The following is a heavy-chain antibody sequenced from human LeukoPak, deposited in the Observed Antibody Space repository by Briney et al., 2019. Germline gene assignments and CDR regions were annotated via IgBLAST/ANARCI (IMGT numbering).Heavy chain of an antibody. CDR2: INSAGSST. CDR3: ARVISGYDSSGYRDY. CDR1: GFTFSRYW. V-gene: IGHV3-74*01. J-gene: IGHJ4*02. Sequence: GGSLRLSCVASGFTFSRYWMHWVRQTPSKGPVGVSRINSAGSSTSYADPVQGRFTISRDNAKNTLYLQMNSLRAEDTAIYYCARVISGYDSSGYRDYWGQGTLVTVSS. D-gene: IGHD3-22*01.